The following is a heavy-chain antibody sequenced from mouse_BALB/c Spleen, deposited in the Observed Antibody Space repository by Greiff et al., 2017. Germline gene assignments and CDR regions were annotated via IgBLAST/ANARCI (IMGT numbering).Heavy chain of an antibody. Sequence: VQLQQSGAELAKPGASVKMSCKASGYTFTSYWMHWVKQRPGQGLEWIGYINPSTGYTEYNQKFKDKATLTADKSSSTAYMQLSSLTSEDSAVYYCARANYCLMDYWGQGTSVTVSS. J-gene: IGHJ4*01. V-gene: IGHV1-7*01. D-gene: IGHD1-1*02. CDR2: INPSTGYT. CDR3: ARANYCLMDY. CDR1: GYTFTSYW.